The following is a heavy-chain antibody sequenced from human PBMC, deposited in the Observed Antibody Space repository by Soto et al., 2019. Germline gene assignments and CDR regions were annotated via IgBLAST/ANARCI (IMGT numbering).Heavy chain of an antibody. V-gene: IGHV3-74*01. CDR2: INSDGSSI. D-gene: IGHD5-12*01. J-gene: IGHJ4*02. Sequence: EVQLVESGEGLVQPGGSLRLSCAASGFTFRTWMHWVRQAPGKGLVWVSRINSDGSSITYADSVKGRFIISRDNAKNTTHLPMNRLSFDDTAVYYCPSGSSGYRNFDYWGQGVLVTVSS. CDR3: PSGSSGYRNFDY. CDR1: GFTFRTW.